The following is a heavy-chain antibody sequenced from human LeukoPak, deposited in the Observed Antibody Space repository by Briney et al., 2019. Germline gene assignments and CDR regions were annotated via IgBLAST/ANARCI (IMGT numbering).Heavy chain of an antibody. J-gene: IGHJ6*02. V-gene: IGHV4-34*01. CDR2: ISDSGST. CDR1: GGSFRGYF. CDR3: ARRDWGYYYGMDV. Sequence: SETLSLTCAVYGGSFRGYFWSWIRQPPGKGLEWIGEISDSGSTKYNPSLESRVTISVDTSKNQFSLKLSSVTAADTAVYYCARRDWGYYYGMDVWGQGTTVTVSS. D-gene: IGHD3/OR15-3a*01.